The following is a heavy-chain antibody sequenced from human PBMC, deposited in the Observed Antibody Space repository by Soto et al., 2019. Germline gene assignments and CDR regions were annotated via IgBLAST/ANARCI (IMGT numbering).Heavy chain of an antibody. V-gene: IGHV3-21*01. CDR3: AREYTAWPLAYGLDV. D-gene: IGHD2-2*02. CDR1: GFTFSTYS. CDR2: ISSRSDI. J-gene: IGHJ6*02. Sequence: LRRSCVGSGFTFSTYSINWVRQAPGKGLEWVSSISSRSDIYYADSVKGRFTISRDNAKNSVSLQMNSLRAEDTAVYYCAREYTAWPLAYGLDVWGQGTTVTVSS.